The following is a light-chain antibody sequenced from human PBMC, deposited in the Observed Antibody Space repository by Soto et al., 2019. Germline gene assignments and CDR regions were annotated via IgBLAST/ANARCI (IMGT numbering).Light chain of an antibody. Sequence: EIVMTQSPATLSVSPGERVTLSCRASQSVSSNLAWYQQKPGQPPRLLIYGASTRATGIPARFSGSGSGTEFTLTISSLQSEDFAVYYCQQYNNWPPTFGQGTKVEIK. CDR3: QQYNNWPPT. V-gene: IGKV3-15*01. CDR1: QSVSSN. J-gene: IGKJ1*01. CDR2: GAS.